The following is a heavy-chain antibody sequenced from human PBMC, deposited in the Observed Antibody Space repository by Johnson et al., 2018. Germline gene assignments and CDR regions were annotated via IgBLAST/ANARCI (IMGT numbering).Heavy chain of an antibody. J-gene: IGHJ6*03. Sequence: QVQLVQSGGGVVEPGRSLRLSCAASGFTFSSYGMHWVRQAPGKGLEWVAVISYDGSNKYYADSVKGRFTISRDNSKNTRYLQMNSLRAEDTAVYYCAAARLPLFYYYYYMDVWGKGTTVTVSS. CDR2: ISYDGSNK. V-gene: IGHV3-30*03. D-gene: IGHD2-15*01. CDR1: GFTFSSYG. CDR3: AAARLPLFYYYYYMDV.